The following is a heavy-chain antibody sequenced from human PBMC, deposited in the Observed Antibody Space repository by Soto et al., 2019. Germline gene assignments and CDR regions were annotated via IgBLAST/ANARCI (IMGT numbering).Heavy chain of an antibody. CDR1: GGSVSSSRYY. Sequence: SETLSLTCSVSGGSVSSSRYYWDWVRQPPGKGLEWIGNIYYTGSTYYNPSVKSRVTISVDTSKNQFSLKLSSVTAADTAVYYCARRARYDFWSGYYWWGQGTLVTVSS. J-gene: IGHJ4*02. CDR2: IYYTGST. CDR3: ARRARYDFWSGYYW. V-gene: IGHV4-39*01. D-gene: IGHD3-3*01.